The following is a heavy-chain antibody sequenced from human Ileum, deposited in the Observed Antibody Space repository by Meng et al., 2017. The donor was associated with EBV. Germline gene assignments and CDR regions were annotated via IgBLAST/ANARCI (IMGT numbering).Heavy chain of an antibody. D-gene: IGHD2-21*02. CDR1: NGSVSSYGYY. CDR3: ARERGGGDRGIQ. J-gene: IGHJ4*02. V-gene: IGHV4-61*08. Sequence: QLQDPGPGLVKPSEILSLTCSVSNGSVSSYGYYWTWIRQPPGKGLEWIGYMSYTGSTNYKSTLKSRVTISVDKSKNQFSLKLSSVTAADTAVYYCARERGGGDRGIQWGQGTLVTVSS. CDR2: MSYTGST.